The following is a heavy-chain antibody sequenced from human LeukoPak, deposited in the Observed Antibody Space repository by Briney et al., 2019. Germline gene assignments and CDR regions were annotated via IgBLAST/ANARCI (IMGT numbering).Heavy chain of an antibody. CDR1: GGTFSSYA. CDR3: ARGIRRGSSGYYSTDY. V-gene: IGHV1-69*13. D-gene: IGHD3-22*01. Sequence: SVKVSCKASGGTFSSYAISWVRQAPGQGLEWMGGIIPIFGTANYAQKFQGRVTITADESTSTAYMELSSLRSEDTAVYYCARGIRRGSSGYYSTDYWGQGTLVTVSS. J-gene: IGHJ4*02. CDR2: IIPIFGTA.